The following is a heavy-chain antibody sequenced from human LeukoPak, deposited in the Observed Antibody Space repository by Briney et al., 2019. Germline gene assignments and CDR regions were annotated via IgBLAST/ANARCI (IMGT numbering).Heavy chain of an antibody. CDR3: ARDGDYGDYPDY. J-gene: IGHJ4*02. D-gene: IGHD4-17*01. CDR1: GYTFTGYY. CDR2: INPNSGDT. Sequence: ASVKVSCKASGYTFTGYYMHWVRQAPGQGLEWMGWINPNSGDTNYAQKFQGRVTMTRDTSISTAYMELSKLRSDDTAVYYCARDGDYGDYPDYWGQGTLVTVSS. V-gene: IGHV1-2*02.